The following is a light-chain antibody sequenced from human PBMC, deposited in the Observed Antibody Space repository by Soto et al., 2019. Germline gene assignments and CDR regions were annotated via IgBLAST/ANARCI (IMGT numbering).Light chain of an antibody. CDR2: AAS. J-gene: IGKJ1*01. Sequence: AIRMTQSPSSLSASTGDRITITCRASQGISSWLAWYQQKPGKAPKLLIYAASTLQSGVPSRFSGRGSGTDFTLTTSSLQPEDFATYHCQQTYSNPQTFGQGTKVDIK. V-gene: IGKV1-8*01. CDR3: QQTYSNPQT. CDR1: QGISSW.